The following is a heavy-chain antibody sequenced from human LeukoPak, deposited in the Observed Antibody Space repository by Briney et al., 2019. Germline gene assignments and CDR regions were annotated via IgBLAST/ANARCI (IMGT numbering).Heavy chain of an antibody. CDR2: ISHDGGTP. D-gene: IGHD3-16*02. V-gene: IGHV3-23*01. CDR1: GFTFSSYA. CDR3: AKARDSLGELSFH. J-gene: IGHJ4*02. Sequence: GGSLRLSCAASGFTFSSYAMSWVRQAPGKGLEWVSAISHDGGTPYYADSVKGWFTISRDSSKNTVYLQMNSLRAEDTAVYYCAKARDSLGELSFHGGQGTLVTVSS.